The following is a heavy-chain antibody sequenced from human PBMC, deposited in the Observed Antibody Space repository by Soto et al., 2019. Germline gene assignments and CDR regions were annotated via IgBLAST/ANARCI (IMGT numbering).Heavy chain of an antibody. CDR2: IRSKAYGGTT. D-gene: IGHD3-3*01. CDR3: TRARGRFLVPLFDD. Sequence: GGSLRLSCTASGFTFGDYAMSWFRQAPGKGLEWVGFIRSKAYGGTTEYAASVKGRFTISRDDSKSIAYLQMNSLKTEDTAVYYCTRARGRFLVPLFDDWGQGTRVTVSS. J-gene: IGHJ4*02. CDR1: GFTFGDYA. V-gene: IGHV3-49*03.